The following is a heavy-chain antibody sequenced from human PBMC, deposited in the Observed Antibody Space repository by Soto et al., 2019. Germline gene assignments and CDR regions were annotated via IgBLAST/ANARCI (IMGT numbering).Heavy chain of an antibody. Sequence: QVQLQESGPGLVKPSETLSLTCTVSGDSVSSSYYYWGWIRQPPGKGLEGIGSIFYSGSTYYNPSLRSRVTISVDTSKNQFSLKRSCVTAADTALYYWARRGSSRHIYHSGMDVWGPGTTVTVSS. CDR3: ARRGSSRHIYHSGMDV. CDR1: GDSVSSSYYY. CDR2: IFYSGST. V-gene: IGHV4-39*01. J-gene: IGHJ6*02. D-gene: IGHD6-13*01.